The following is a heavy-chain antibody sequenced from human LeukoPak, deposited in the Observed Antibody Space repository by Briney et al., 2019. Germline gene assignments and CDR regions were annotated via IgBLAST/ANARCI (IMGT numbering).Heavy chain of an antibody. V-gene: IGHV1-8*01. D-gene: IGHD5-12*01. CDR1: GYTFTSYD. CDR2: MNPNSGNT. CDR3: ARRTWRWLQYEYYFDY. J-gene: IGHJ4*02. Sequence: GASVKVSCKASGYTFTSYDINWVRQATGQGLEWMGWMNPNSGNTGYAQKFQGRVTMTRNTSISTAYMELSSLRSEDTAVYYCARRTWRWLQYEYYFDYWGQGTLVTVSS.